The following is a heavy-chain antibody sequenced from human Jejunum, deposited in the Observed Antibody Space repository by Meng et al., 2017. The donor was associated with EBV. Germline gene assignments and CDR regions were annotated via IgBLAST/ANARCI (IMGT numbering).Heavy chain of an antibody. Sequence: VHVEESGGGLLQLGGSLRLSCAATGFTVSNNYMTWVRQAPGKGLEWVSAIFAGDSTYYSDSVEGRFTISRDISKNTVFLHMNSLRAEDTARYYCARLDYHYDATGYFDYWGQGTLVTASS. CDR2: IFAGDST. CDR3: ARLDYHYDATGYFDY. D-gene: IGHD3-22*01. J-gene: IGHJ4*02. CDR1: GFTVSNNY. V-gene: IGHV3-53*01.